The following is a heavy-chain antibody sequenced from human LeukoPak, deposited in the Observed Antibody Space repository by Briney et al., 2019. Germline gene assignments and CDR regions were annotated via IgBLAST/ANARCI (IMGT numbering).Heavy chain of an antibody. CDR1: GFSLSTSGMR. CDR2: IDWDDDK. D-gene: IGHD3-10*01. Sequence: SGPTLVKPTQTLTLTCTFSGFSLSTSGMRVSWIRQPPGKALEWLARIDWDDDKFYSTSLKTRLTISKDTPKNQVVLTMTNMDPVDTATYYCARTWEYGSGSVWFDPWAREPWSPSPQ. CDR3: ARTWEYGSGSVWFDP. V-gene: IGHV2-70*04. J-gene: IGHJ5*02.